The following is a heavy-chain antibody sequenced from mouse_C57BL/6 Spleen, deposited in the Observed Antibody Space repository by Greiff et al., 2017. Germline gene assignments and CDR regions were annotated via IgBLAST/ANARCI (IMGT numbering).Heavy chain of an antibody. CDR1: GFTFSDYY. J-gene: IGHJ4*01. CDR2: INYDGSST. V-gene: IGHV5-16*01. Sequence: DVQLVESEGGLVQPGSSMKLSCTASGFTFSDYYMAWVRQVPEKGLEWVANINYDGSSTYYLDSLKSRFIISRDNAKNILYLQMSSLKSEDTATYYCARDYYGNYDYAMDYWGQGTSVTVSS. CDR3: ARDYYGNYDYAMDY. D-gene: IGHD2-1*01.